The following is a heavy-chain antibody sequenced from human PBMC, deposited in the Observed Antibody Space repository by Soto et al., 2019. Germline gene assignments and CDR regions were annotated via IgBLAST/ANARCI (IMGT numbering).Heavy chain of an antibody. CDR2: IYYTGST. J-gene: IGHJ5*02. CDR3: ARGAGLSYASTWFDI. CDR1: VASVSSGTYY. V-gene: IGHV4-61*03. Sequence: SETLSLTCAFFVASVSSGTYYCSWIRQPPWKGLEWVGHIYYTGSTNYNASLNNRATISVDTSKNHFSLQLTSVTAADTAVYYCARGAGLSYASTWFDIWGPGTLVNGSS. D-gene: IGHD3-16*01.